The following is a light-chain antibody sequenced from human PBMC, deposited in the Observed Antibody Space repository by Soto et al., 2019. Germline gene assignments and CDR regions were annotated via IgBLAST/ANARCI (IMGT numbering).Light chain of an antibody. V-gene: IGKV3-15*01. CDR3: QQYNNWPFT. CDR1: QSVSSN. CDR2: GAS. Sequence: EIVMTQSPATLSVSPGERATLSCRASQSVSSNLAWYQQKPGQAPRLLIYGASTRATGIPARFSGCGSGTEFTLTISSLQSADFAVYYCQQYNNWPFTFGPGPKVDI. J-gene: IGKJ3*01.